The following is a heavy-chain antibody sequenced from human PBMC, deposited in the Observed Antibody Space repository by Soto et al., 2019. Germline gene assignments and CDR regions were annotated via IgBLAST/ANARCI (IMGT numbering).Heavy chain of an antibody. D-gene: IGHD2-15*01. Sequence: QVQLVQSGAEVKKPGSSVKVSCKASGGTFSRYTISWVRQAPGQGLEWMGRIIPILDIPNYAQNFQGRVTITAEKSPSTACMELSSLSADDTAVYYCASHFTGVLVLGASPPGGDNYGWDVWGQGTTVTVSS. CDR1: GGTFSRYT. V-gene: IGHV1-69*02. J-gene: IGHJ6*02. CDR3: ASHFTGVLVLGASPPGGDNYGWDV. CDR2: IIPILDIP.